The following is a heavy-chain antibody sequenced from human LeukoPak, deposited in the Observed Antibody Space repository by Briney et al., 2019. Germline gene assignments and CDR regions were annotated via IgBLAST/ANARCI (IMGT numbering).Heavy chain of an antibody. D-gene: IGHD4-11*01. V-gene: IGHV3-21*01. CDR1: GFIFSSYE. CDR3: ARVFWSYSNYEYFQH. CDR2: ITSSSSYI. J-gene: IGHJ1*01. Sequence: PGGSLRLSCAASGFIFSSYEMSWVRQAPGKGLEWVSSITSSSSYIYYADSVKGRFTISRDNAKNSLYLQMNSLRAEDTAVYYCARVFWSYSNYEYFQHWGQGTLVTVSS.